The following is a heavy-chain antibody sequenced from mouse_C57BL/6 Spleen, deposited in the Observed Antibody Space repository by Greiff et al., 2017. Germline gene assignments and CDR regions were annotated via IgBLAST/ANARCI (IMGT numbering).Heavy chain of an antibody. D-gene: IGHD4-1*01. CDR2: ISDGGSYT. Sequence: EVMLVESGGGLVKPGGSLKLSCAASGFTFSSYAMSWVRQTPEKRLEWVATISDGGSYTYYPDNVKGRFTISRDNAKNNLYLQMSHLKSEDTAMYYCARDGSNYLDYWGQGTTLTVSS. CDR3: ARDGSNYLDY. CDR1: GFTFSSYA. J-gene: IGHJ2*01. V-gene: IGHV5-4*01.